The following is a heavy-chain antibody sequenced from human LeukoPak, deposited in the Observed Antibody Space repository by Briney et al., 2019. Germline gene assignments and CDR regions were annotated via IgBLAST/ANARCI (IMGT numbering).Heavy chain of an antibody. V-gene: IGHV1-46*01. CDR1: GYTFTSYY. CDR2: INPSSGST. Sequence: ASVKVSCKASGYTFTSYYMHWVRQAPGQGLEWIGIINPSSGSTSYAQKFQGRVTMTRDTSTSTVYMELSSLRSEDTAVYYCARSLGYYGSGSYYIFDYWGQGTLVTVSS. D-gene: IGHD3-10*01. CDR3: ARSLGYYGSGSYYIFDY. J-gene: IGHJ4*02.